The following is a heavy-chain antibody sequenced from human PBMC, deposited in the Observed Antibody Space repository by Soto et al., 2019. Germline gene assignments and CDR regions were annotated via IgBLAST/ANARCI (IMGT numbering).Heavy chain of an antibody. Sequence: QVQLQQWGAGLLKPSETLSLTCAVYGGSFSGYYWSWIRQPPGKGLEWIGEINHSGSTNYNPSLKSRVTITVDTSKNQFSLKLSSVTAAATAVYYCARGATSVRGPPRPYYFDYWGQGTLVTVSS. J-gene: IGHJ4*02. CDR2: INHSGST. D-gene: IGHD1-26*01. CDR3: ARGATSVRGPPRPYYFDY. V-gene: IGHV4-34*01. CDR1: GGSFSGYY.